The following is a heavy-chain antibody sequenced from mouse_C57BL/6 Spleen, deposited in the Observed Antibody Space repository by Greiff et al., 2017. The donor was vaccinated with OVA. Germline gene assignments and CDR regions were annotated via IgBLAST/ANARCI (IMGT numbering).Heavy chain of an antibody. Sequence: VKLMESGAELVRPGASVKLSCKASGYTFTDYYINWVKQRPGQGLEWIARIYPGSGNTYYNEKFKGKATLTAEKSSSTAYMQLSSLTSEDSAVYFCARGDYGYDKGAWFAYWGQGTLVTVSA. J-gene: IGHJ3*01. CDR1: GYTFTDYY. D-gene: IGHD2-2*01. CDR2: IYPGSGNT. CDR3: ARGDYGYDKGAWFAY. V-gene: IGHV1-76*01.